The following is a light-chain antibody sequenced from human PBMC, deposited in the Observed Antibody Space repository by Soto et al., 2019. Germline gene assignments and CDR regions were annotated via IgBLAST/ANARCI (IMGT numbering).Light chain of an antibody. CDR2: DAS. CDR1: QSVSTR. V-gene: IGKV1-5*02. Sequence: IEMTQSTSSLSASVGDRVSIICRASQSVSTRLAWYQQKPGKAPKVLIYDASSWAGGVPSRFTGSGSGTEFTLAISSLQPEDSATYYCLQDINYPWTRGQGAK. CDR3: LQDINYPWT. J-gene: IGKJ1*01.